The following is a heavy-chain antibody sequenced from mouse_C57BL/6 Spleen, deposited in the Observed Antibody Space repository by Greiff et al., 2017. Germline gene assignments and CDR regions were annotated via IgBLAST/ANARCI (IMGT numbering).Heavy chain of an antibody. CDR3: ARMYAGSILEGFAY. J-gene: IGHJ2*01. D-gene: IGHD2-10*02. CDR2: ILPGSGST. Sequence: QVQLQQSGAELMRPGASVKLSCKASGYTFTGYWIEWVKQRPGHGLEWIGEILPGSGSTNYNEKFKGKATFTEDKSSNTAYMQPSILTSEDSAIYYCARMYAGSILEGFAYWGQGTMLTVS. CDR1: GYTFTGYW. V-gene: IGHV1-9*01.